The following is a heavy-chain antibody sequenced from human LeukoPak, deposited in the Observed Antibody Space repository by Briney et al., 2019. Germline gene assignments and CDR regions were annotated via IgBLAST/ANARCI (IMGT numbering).Heavy chain of an antibody. Sequence: SETLSLTCTVSGGSISSYYWSWIRQPAGKGLEWIWRIYTSGSTNYNPSLKSRVTISVDKSKNQFSLKLSSVTAADTAVYYCARSPGYCSGGSCYWFDPWGQGTLVTVSS. D-gene: IGHD2-15*01. CDR1: GGSISSYY. V-gene: IGHV4-4*07. CDR2: IYTSGST. J-gene: IGHJ5*02. CDR3: ARSPGYCSGGSCYWFDP.